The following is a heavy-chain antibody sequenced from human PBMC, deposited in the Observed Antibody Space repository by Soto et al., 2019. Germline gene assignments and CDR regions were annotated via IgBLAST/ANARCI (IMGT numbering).Heavy chain of an antibody. CDR2: IYYSGST. CDR1: GGSISSGGYY. D-gene: IGHD3-10*01. V-gene: IGHV4-31*03. Sequence: QVQLQESGPGLVKPSQTLSLTCTVSGGSISSGGYYWSWIRQHPGKGLEWIGYIYYSGSTYYNPSLKSRVTISVDTSKNKFSLKLSSVTAADTAVYYCAKTPGVRGDLNAFDIWGQGTMVTVSS. J-gene: IGHJ3*02. CDR3: AKTPGVRGDLNAFDI.